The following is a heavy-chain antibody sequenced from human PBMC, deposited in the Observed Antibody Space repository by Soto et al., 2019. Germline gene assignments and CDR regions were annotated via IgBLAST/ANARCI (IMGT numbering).Heavy chain of an antibody. J-gene: IGHJ5*02. Sequence: SVKVSCKASGYTFRNYAMHWVRQAPGQSLEWVGWINAGNGDTKYSQKLQDRVTITRDTSTSTAYMELRSLRSEDTAVYYCARDLMIMFGGVIATYNWFDPGG. D-gene: IGHD3-16*02. CDR1: GYTFRNYA. CDR3: ARDLMIMFGGVIATYNWFDP. CDR2: INAGNGDT. V-gene: IGHV1-3*01.